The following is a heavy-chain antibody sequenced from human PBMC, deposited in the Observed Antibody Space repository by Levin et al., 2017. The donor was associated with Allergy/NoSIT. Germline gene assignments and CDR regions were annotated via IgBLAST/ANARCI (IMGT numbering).Heavy chain of an antibody. D-gene: IGHD2-21*02. J-gene: IGHJ4*02. Sequence: KASETLSLTCAVYGGSLNDYYWSWFRQSPGKGLEWVGEVKHTGATNYEPSLESRVSISIDRTRNQFFLKLSYMTAADTAVYYCARGWGRGDHFDHWSQGGPVMVSS. V-gene: IGHV4-34*01. CDR2: VKHTGAT. CDR3: ARGWGRGDHFDH. CDR1: GGSLNDYY.